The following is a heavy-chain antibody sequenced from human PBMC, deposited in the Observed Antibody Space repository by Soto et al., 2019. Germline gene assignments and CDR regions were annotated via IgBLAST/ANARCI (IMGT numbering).Heavy chain of an antibody. V-gene: IGHV4-4*02. Sequence: HVQLQESGPGLVKPSGTLSRTCTVSGDDIKSIHWYIWVRQPPGKGLEWIGEIYYSGGTNLNPSLQSRVTMSLGKFKNEIFLNLDSVTAAATALYYCARAPTLRPAFESWGQGALVTVSA. D-gene: IGHD3-9*01. CDR2: IYYSGGT. J-gene: IGHJ4*02. CDR3: ARAPTLRPAFES. CDR1: GDDIKSIHW.